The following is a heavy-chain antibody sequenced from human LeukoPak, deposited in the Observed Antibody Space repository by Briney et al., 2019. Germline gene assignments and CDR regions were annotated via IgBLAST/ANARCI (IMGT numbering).Heavy chain of an antibody. CDR3: ARDNSRCSGGSCYAVRWYFDL. Sequence: SLRLSCAASAFTFSSYGMHWVRPAPGKGLEWVAVIWHDGSNKYYADSVKGRFTISRDNSKNTLYLQMNSLRAEDTAVYYCARDNSRCSGGSCYAVRWYFDLWGRGTLVTVSS. J-gene: IGHJ2*01. V-gene: IGHV3-33*01. CDR2: IWHDGSNK. D-gene: IGHD2-15*01. CDR1: AFTFSSYG.